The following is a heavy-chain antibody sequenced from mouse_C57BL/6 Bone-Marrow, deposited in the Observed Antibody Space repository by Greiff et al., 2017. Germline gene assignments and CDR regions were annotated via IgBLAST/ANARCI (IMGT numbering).Heavy chain of an antibody. CDR3: TRWDFHYYGSSYWYFDV. D-gene: IGHD1-1*01. J-gene: IGHJ1*03. CDR1: GYTFTSYW. CDR2: IYPGNSDT. V-gene: IGHV1-5*01. Sequence: VQLQQSGTVLARPGASVKMSCKTSGYTFTSYWMHWVKQRPGQGLEWIGAIYPGNSDTSYNQKFKGKAKLTAVTSASTAYMELSSLTNEDSAVYYCTRWDFHYYGSSYWYFDVWGTGTTVTVSS.